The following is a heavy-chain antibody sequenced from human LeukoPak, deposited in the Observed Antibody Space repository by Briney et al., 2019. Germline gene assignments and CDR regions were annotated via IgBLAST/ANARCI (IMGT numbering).Heavy chain of an antibody. Sequence: SETLSLTCAVSGYSINNAHYWAWIRQPPGKGLEWIGNISQSGIASYNPSLKSRVTISLDTSKNHFSLNLRPVTAADTAVYFCARASVEHSIVAGDYFDYWGQGTLVTVSS. V-gene: IGHV4-38-2*01. D-gene: IGHD2-15*01. CDR2: ISQSGIA. J-gene: IGHJ4*02. CDR3: ARASVEHSIVAGDYFDY. CDR1: GYSINNAHY.